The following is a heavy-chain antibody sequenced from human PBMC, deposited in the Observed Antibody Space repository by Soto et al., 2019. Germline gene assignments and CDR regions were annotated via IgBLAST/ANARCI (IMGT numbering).Heavy chain of an antibody. CDR1: GFSFSSYG. Sequence: SLRLSCAASGFSFSSYGMHWVRQAPGRGLEWVTVISNEGNRKYYGESVKGRFSVSRDNDKDTLYLQMNGLRPEDTGVYYCAKDRRQLSALDMWGQGTTVTVSS. V-gene: IGHV3-30*18. CDR2: ISNEGNRK. J-gene: IGHJ3*02. D-gene: IGHD6-6*01. CDR3: AKDRRQLSALDM.